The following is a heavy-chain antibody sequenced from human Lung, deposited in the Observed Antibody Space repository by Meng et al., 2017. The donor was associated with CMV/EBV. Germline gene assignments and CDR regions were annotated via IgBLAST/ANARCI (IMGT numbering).Heavy chain of an antibody. J-gene: IGHJ6*02. Sequence: GGSXRLSCAASGFNFDDYSMHWVRQAPGKGLEWVSGISWNSGNVGYGDSVKGRFTISRDNGKNSLYLQMNSLRAEDTALYYCTRVGLAMDVWGQGNTVTVSS. CDR2: ISWNSGNV. CDR1: GFNFDDYS. CDR3: TRVGLAMDV. V-gene: IGHV3-9*01. D-gene: IGHD3-16*01.